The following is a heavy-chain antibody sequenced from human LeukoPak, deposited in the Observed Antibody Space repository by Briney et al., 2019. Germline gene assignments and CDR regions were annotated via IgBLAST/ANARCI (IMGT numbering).Heavy chain of an antibody. CDR2: ISYDGSNK. V-gene: IGHV3-30*03. CDR1: GFTFSSYS. D-gene: IGHD2-15*01. Sequence: GGSLRLSCAASGFTFSSYSMNWVRQAPGKGLEWVAVISYDGSNKYYADSVKGRFTISRDNSKNTLYLQMNSLRAEDTAVYYCARDSFPVGGLDYWGQGTLVTVSS. CDR3: ARDSFPVGGLDY. J-gene: IGHJ4*02.